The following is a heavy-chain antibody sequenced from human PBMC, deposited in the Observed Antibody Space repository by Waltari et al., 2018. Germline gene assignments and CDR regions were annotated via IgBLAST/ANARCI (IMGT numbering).Heavy chain of an antibody. CDR2: INHSGST. Sequence: QVQLQQWGAGLLKPSETLSLTCAVYGGSFSGYYWSWIRQPPGKGLEWIGEINHSGSTNYNPSLKSRVTISVDTSKNQFSLKLSSVTAADTAVYYCARPGDGNTFSESIFDYWGQGTLVTVSS. CDR3: ARPGDGNTFSESIFDY. J-gene: IGHJ4*02. D-gene: IGHD2-15*01. CDR1: GGSFSGYY. V-gene: IGHV4-34*01.